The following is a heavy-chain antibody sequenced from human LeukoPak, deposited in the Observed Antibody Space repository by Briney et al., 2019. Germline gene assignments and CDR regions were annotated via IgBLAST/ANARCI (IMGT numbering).Heavy chain of an antibody. CDR3: ARHYYYDSSGYYYVPPLDY. V-gene: IGHV1-69*04. D-gene: IGHD3-22*01. CDR1: GGTFSXYA. CDR2: IIPILGIA. J-gene: IGHJ4*02. Sequence: GAXVKVSCKAXGGTFSXYAISWVRQAPGQGLEWMGRIIPILGIANYAQKFQGRVTITADKSTSTAYMELSSLRSEDTAVYYCARHYYYDSSGYYYVPPLDYWGQGTLVTVSS.